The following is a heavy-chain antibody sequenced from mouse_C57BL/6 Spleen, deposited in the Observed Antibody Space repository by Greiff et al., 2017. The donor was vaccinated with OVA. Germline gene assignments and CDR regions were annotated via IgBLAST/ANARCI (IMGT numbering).Heavy chain of an antibody. Sequence: VQLQQSGAELVRPGSSVKLSCKASGYTFTSYWMDWVKQRPGQGLEWIGNIYPSDSETHYNQKFKDKATLTVDKSSSTAYMQLSSLTSEDSAVYYCARRYYSNYVGVAYWGQGTLVTVSA. CDR3: ARRYYSNYVGVAY. CDR2: IYPSDSET. D-gene: IGHD2-5*01. V-gene: IGHV1-61*01. J-gene: IGHJ3*01. CDR1: GYTFTSYW.